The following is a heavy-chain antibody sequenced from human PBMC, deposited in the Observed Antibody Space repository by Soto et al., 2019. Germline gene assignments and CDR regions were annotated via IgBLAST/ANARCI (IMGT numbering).Heavy chain of an antibody. Sequence: GGSVRLSCAASGFTFSSYGMHWVRQAPGKGLEWVAVIWYDGSNKYYADSVKGRFTISRDNSKNTLYLQMNSLRAEDTAVYYCAREYIAAAGTELILYYYYYMDVWGKGTTVTVSS. J-gene: IGHJ6*03. CDR2: IWYDGSNK. D-gene: IGHD6-13*01. CDR1: GFTFSSYG. V-gene: IGHV3-33*01. CDR3: AREYIAAAGTELILYYYYYMDV.